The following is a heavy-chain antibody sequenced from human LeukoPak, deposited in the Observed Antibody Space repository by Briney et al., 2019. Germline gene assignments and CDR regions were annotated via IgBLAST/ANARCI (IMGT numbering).Heavy chain of an antibody. D-gene: IGHD2-15*01. CDR3: ARSQYCSGGSCYRFVFDY. Sequence: ASVKVSCKAPGYTFTGYYMHWVRQAPGQGLEWIGWINPNSGGTNYAQKFQGRVTMTRDTSISTAYMELSRLRSDDTAVYYCARSQYCSGGSCYRFVFDYWGQGTLVTVSS. CDR1: GYTFTGYY. J-gene: IGHJ4*02. V-gene: IGHV1-2*02. CDR2: INPNSGGT.